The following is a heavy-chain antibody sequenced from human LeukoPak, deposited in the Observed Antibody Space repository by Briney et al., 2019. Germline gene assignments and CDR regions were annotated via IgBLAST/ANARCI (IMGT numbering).Heavy chain of an antibody. J-gene: IGHJ6*02. V-gene: IGHV4-39*07. CDR1: GGSISSSSYY. CDR2: IYYSGST. CDR3: ARDQIGAVAGNYFYYYGMDV. D-gene: IGHD6-19*01. Sequence: KPSETLSLTCTVSGGSISSSSYYWGWIRQPPGKGLEWIGSIYYSGSTYYNPSLKSRVTISVDTSKNQFSLKLSSVTAADTAVYYCARDQIGAVAGNYFYYYGMDVWGQGTTVTVSS.